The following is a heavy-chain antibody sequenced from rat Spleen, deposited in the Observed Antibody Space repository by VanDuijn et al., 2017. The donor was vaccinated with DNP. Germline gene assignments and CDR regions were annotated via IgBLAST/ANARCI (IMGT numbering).Heavy chain of an antibody. J-gene: IGHJ2*01. V-gene: IGHV5S13*01. CDR1: GFTFSYYW. CDR2: ITSGSGTT. Sequence: EVQLVESGGGLVQPGRSLTLSCVASGFTFSYYWMAWIRQVPGRGLEWIASITSGSGTTSYLDSVKGRFTISRDDAKDTLYLQMDSLRSEDTATYYCARHYYDGSYYFDYWGQGVMVTVSS. CDR3: ARHYYDGSYYFDY. D-gene: IGHD1-12*02.